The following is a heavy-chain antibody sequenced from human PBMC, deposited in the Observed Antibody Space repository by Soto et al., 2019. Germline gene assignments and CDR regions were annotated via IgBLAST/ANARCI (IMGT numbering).Heavy chain of an antibody. J-gene: IGHJ4*02. D-gene: IGHD6-6*01. CDR2: IYYSGST. V-gene: IGHV4-59*08. CDR1: GGSISSYY. CDR3: ARLISPYSSSSEHFDY. Sequence: SETLSLTCTVSGGSISSYYWSWIRQPPGKGLEWIGYIYYSGSTNYNPSLKSRVTISVDTSKNQFSLKLSSVTAADTAVYYCARLISPYSSSSEHFDYWGQGTLVTVSS.